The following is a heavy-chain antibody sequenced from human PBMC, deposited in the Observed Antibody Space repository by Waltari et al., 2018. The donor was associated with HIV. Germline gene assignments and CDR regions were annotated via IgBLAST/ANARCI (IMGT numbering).Heavy chain of an antibody. CDR2: IYYSGST. CDR1: GDSISNSNSF. CDR3: ARHALRVGAAYWSFDL. V-gene: IGHV4-39*01. J-gene: IGHJ2*01. Sequence: QLQLQESGPGLVKPSETLYLTCPVSGDSISNSNSFWGWIRQPPGKGLEWIGRIYYSGSTYYNPSLKSRVTISVVTSKNQFSLKVNSVTAADTAVYYCARHALRVGAAYWSFDLWGRGTLVTVSS. D-gene: IGHD1-26*01.